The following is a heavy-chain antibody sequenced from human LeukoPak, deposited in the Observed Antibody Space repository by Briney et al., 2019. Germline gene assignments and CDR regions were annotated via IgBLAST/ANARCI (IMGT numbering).Heavy chain of an antibody. CDR2: ISGSGGST. CDR3: AKDQGYGDYGGYFDY. CDR1: GFTFSSYA. D-gene: IGHD4-17*01. J-gene: IGHJ4*02. V-gene: IGHV3-23*01. Sequence: PGGSLRLSCAASGFTFSSYAMSWVRQAPGKGLEWVSAISGSGGSTYYADSVKGRFTISRDNSKNTLYLQMNSLRAEDTAVYYCAKDQGYGDYGGYFDYWGQGTLVTVSS.